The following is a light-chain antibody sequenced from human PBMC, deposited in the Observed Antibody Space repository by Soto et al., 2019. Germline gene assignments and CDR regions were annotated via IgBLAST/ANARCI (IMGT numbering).Light chain of an antibody. J-gene: IGKJ4*01. CDR2: RTS. CDR3: QQYNNWPRAT. Sequence: EIVMTQSPATLSVSPGERATLSCRASQSISNNLAWYQQKPGQAPRLLMFRTSSRATGFPARFSGSGSGTEFNLTISSLQSEDFGVYYCQQYNNWPRATFGGGTKV. CDR1: QSISNN. V-gene: IGKV3-15*01.